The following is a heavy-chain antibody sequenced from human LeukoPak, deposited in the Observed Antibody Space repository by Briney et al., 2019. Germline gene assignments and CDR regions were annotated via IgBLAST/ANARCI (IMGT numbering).Heavy chain of an antibody. CDR2: IYSGGST. Sequence: GGSLRLSCAASGFAVSSNYMSWVRQALGKGLEWVSVIYSGGSTYYADSVKGRFTISRDNSKNTLYLQMNSLRAEDTAVYYCARGGKLYYYYGMDVWGQGTTVTVSS. V-gene: IGHV3-66*01. J-gene: IGHJ6*02. CDR3: ARGGKLYYYYGMDV. CDR1: GFAVSSNY.